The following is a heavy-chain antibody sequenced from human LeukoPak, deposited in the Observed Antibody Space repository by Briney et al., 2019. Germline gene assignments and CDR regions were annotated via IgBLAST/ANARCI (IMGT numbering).Heavy chain of an antibody. CDR2: INHSGST. CDR3: ATGSADLRAQYCSSTSCYGHFDY. V-gene: IGHV4-34*01. Sequence: SETLSLTCAVYGGSFSGYYWSWIRQPPGKGLEWIGEINHSGSTNYNPSLKSRVTISVDTSKNQFSLKLSSVTAADTAVYYCATGSADLRAQYCSSTSCYGHFDYWGQGTLVTVSS. CDR1: GGSFSGYY. J-gene: IGHJ4*02. D-gene: IGHD2-2*01.